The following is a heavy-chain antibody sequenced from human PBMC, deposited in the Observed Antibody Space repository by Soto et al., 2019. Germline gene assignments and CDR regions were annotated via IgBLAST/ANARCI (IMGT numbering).Heavy chain of an antibody. CDR2: IYYSGST. CDR1: GGSISSYY. V-gene: IGHV4-59*01. Sequence: SETLSLTCTVSGGSISSYYWSWIRQPPGKGLEWIGYIYYSGSTNYNPSLKSRVTISVDTSKNQFSLKLSSVTAADTAVYYCASTFLNNWNGKSDYWGQGTLVTVST. CDR3: ASTFLNNWNGKSDY. D-gene: IGHD1-20*01. J-gene: IGHJ4*02.